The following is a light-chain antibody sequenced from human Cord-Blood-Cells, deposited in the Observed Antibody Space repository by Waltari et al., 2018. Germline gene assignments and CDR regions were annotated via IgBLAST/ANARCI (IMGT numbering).Light chain of an antibody. CDR3: QQYYSTPWT. V-gene: IGKV4-1*01. CDR2: LAS. Sequence: DIVMTQLPDSLAVSLRERATITCKSSQSVLDSSNNKNYLAWYQQKPGPPPKLLIYLASTRESGVPDRFSGSVSGTDFTLTISSLQAEDVAVYYCQQYYSTPWTFGQGTKVEIK. J-gene: IGKJ1*01. CDR1: QSVLDSSNNKNY.